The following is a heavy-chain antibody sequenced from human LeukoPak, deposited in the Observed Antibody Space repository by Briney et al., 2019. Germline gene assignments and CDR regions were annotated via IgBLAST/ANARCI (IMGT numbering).Heavy chain of an antibody. Sequence: ASVKVSCKASGFTFTNHALQWVRQAPGQRLEWMGWINAGNGNTKYSQKFQGRVTITRDTAASTAYMELSSLRSEDTAVYYCARGLPFSYFDYWGQGTLVTVSS. J-gene: IGHJ4*02. V-gene: IGHV1-3*01. CDR1: GFTFTNHA. CDR3: ARGLPFSYFDY. D-gene: IGHD2/OR15-2a*01. CDR2: INAGNGNT.